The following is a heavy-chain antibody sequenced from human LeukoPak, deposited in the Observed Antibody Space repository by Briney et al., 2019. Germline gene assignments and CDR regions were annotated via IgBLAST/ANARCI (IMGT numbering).Heavy chain of an antibody. J-gene: IGHJ4*02. CDR2: IYPADSDT. V-gene: IGHV5-51*01. CDR1: GYIFSDYW. CDR3: ARHGAVLDYFDY. Sequence: GESLKISCKGSGYIFSDYWIGWVRQKPGKGLEWMGIIYPADSDTRYSPSFQGHVTISADKSISTAYLQWSSLKAPDTAMYYCARHGAVLDYFDYWGQGTLVTVSS. D-gene: IGHD2-8*02.